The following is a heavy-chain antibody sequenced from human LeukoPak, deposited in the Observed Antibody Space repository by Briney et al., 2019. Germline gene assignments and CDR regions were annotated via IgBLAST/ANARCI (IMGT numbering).Heavy chain of an antibody. D-gene: IGHD2/OR15-2a*01. CDR1: GYTFTSYG. V-gene: IGHV1-18*01. Sequence: ASVKLSCTASGYTFTSYGISWMRQAPGQGLEWIGWINAYNGNTNYAQTRQGRVTMTKDTSTSTAYMELRSLRSDDTAVYYCARGHVASIDYWGQGTLVTVSS. CDR3: ARGHVASIDY. J-gene: IGHJ4*02. CDR2: INAYNGNT.